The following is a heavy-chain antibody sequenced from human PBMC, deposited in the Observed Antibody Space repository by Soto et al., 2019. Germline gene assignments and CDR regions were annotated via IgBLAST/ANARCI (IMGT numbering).Heavy chain of an antibody. Sequence: GGSLRLSCAASGFTFSSYAMHWVRQAPGKGLEYVSAISGNGNNTYYANSVKGRFTISRDNSKNTLYLQMGSLRAEDMAVYYCARERFCSSVSCPTGAFDCWGQRSLVTVPS. D-gene: IGHD2-2*01. J-gene: IGHJ3*01. CDR3: ARERFCSSVSCPTGAFDC. V-gene: IGHV3-64*01. CDR2: ISGNGNNT. CDR1: GFTFSSYA.